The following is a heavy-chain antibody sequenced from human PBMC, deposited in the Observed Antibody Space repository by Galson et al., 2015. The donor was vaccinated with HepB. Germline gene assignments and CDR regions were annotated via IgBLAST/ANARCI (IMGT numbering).Heavy chain of an antibody. Sequence: SVKVSCKASGYTFTSYFLHWVRQAPGQGLEWMGIINPSDGRTAYAQKFQGRVTMTRDTSTSTVYMDLRSLRSEDTALYHCARETRVLNGMDVWGQGTTVTVSS. D-gene: IGHD3-10*01. J-gene: IGHJ6*02. CDR1: GYTFTSYF. CDR3: ARETRVLNGMDV. CDR2: INPSDGRT. V-gene: IGHV1-46*01.